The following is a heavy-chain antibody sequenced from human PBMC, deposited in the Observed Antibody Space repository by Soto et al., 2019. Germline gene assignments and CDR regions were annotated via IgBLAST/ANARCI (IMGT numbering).Heavy chain of an antibody. Sequence: EVQLVESGGGLVQPGGSLRLSCAASGFTVSTYWMNWVRQAPGKGLEWVANIKQDGSEKYYVDSVKGRLPISRDNAKNSLYLQMNSLRAEDTAVYSCARDRGYCSGGTCYSVLDYWGQGILVTVSS. J-gene: IGHJ4*02. CDR1: GFTVSTYW. CDR2: IKQDGSEK. V-gene: IGHV3-7*01. D-gene: IGHD2-15*01. CDR3: ARDRGYCSGGTCYSVLDY.